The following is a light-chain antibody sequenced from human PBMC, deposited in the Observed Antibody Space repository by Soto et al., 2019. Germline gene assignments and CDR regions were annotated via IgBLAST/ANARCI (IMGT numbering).Light chain of an antibody. CDR2: DVS. J-gene: IGLJ1*01. V-gene: IGLV2-8*01. CDR1: RSNIGSYDF. CDR3: SSYAGRNNYV. Sequence: TQPPSASGSPGQSVTISCAGSRSNIGSYDFVAWYQQHPGKAPKLIIYDVSERPSGVPDRFSGSKSGTAASLTVSGLQAEDEADYYCSSYAGRNNYVFGTGTKVTVL.